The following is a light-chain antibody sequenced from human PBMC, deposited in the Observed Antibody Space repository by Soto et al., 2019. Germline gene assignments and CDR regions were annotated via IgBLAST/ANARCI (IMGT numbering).Light chain of an antibody. Sequence: QPVLTQPASVSGSPGQSITISCTGTSSDVGGYNFVSWYQQHPDKAPKFMIYEVTNRPSGVSNRFSGSKSGNTASLTISGLQAEDEADYYCSSFTSSHTYVFGTGTKVTVL. CDR1: SSDVGGYNF. CDR3: SSFTSSHTYV. V-gene: IGLV2-14*01. CDR2: EVT. J-gene: IGLJ1*01.